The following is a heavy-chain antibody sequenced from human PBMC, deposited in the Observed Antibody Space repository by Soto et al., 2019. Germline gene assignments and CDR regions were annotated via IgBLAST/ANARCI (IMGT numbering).Heavy chain of an antibody. CDR1: GDSVSSNSAA. J-gene: IGHJ6*02. D-gene: IGHD3-3*01. Sequence: SQTLSLTCAVSGDSVSSNSAAWNVIRQSPSRGLEWLGRTYYRSKWYNDYAVSVKSRITINPDTSKNQFSLQLNSVTPEDTAVYYCARDLTIFGVVHYYYYYGMDVWGQGTTVTVSS. CDR2: TYYRSKWYN. CDR3: ARDLTIFGVVHYYYYYGMDV. V-gene: IGHV6-1*01.